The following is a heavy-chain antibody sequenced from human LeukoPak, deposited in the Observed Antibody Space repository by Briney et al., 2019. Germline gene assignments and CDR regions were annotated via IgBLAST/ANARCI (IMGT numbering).Heavy chain of an antibody. CDR3: ARVLYSSGWL. J-gene: IGHJ4*02. Sequence: TGGSLRLSCAASGFTFSSYSMNWVRQAPGKALEWVSSISSSSSYIYYADSVKGRFTISRDNARNSLYLQMNSLRAEDTAVYYCARVLYSSGWLWGQGTLVTVSS. CDR2: ISSSSSYI. D-gene: IGHD6-19*01. CDR1: GFTFSSYS. V-gene: IGHV3-21*01.